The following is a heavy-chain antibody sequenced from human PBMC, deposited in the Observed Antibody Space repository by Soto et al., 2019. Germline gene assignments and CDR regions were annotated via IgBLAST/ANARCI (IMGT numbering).Heavy chain of an antibody. V-gene: IGHV4-34*01. CDR2: INHSGST. Sequence: QVQLQQWGAGLLKPSETLSLTCAVYGGSFSGYYWSWIRQPPGKGLEWIGEINHSGSTNYNPSLKSRVTISVDTSKNQFSLKLSSVTAADTAVYYCARFWAMVRGVIIKAAWVDVWGQGTTVTVSS. D-gene: IGHD3-10*01. J-gene: IGHJ6*02. CDR3: ARFWAMVRGVIIKAAWVDV. CDR1: GGSFSGYY.